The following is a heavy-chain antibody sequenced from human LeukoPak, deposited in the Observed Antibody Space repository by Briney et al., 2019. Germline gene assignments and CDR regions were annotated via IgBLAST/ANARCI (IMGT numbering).Heavy chain of an antibody. V-gene: IGHV3-48*03. D-gene: IGHD2/OR15-2a*01. CDR1: GFTFSSYE. CDR2: ISSSGSTI. CDR3: ARDFLNAIDI. Sequence: GGSLRLSCAPSGFTFSSYEMNWVRQAPGKGLEWVSYISSSGSTICYADSVKGRFTISRDNAKNSLYLQMNSLRAEDTAVFYCARDFLNAIDIWGQGTMVTVSS. J-gene: IGHJ3*02.